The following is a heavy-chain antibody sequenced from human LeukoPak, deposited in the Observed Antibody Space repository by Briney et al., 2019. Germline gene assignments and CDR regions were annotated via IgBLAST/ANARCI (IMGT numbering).Heavy chain of an antibody. CDR3: ARDQIYGDYGDY. J-gene: IGHJ4*02. Sequence: GGSLRLSCAASGFTFSSYSMNWVRQAPGKGLEWVSSISSSSSYIYYADSVKGRFTISRDNAKNSLYLQMNSLRAEDTAVYYCARDQIYGDYGDYWGQGTLVTVSS. CDR2: ISSSSSYI. CDR1: GFTFSSYS. V-gene: IGHV3-21*01. D-gene: IGHD4-17*01.